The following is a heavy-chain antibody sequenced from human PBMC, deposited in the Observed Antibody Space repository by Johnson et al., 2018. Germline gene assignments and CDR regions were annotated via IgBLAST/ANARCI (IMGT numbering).Heavy chain of an antibody. CDR2: ISWNSGII. CDR3: AKGSSSGYVEMDV. V-gene: IGHV3-9*01. J-gene: IGHJ6*04. D-gene: IGHD6-13*01. Sequence: VQLVQSGGGLVQPGRSLRLSCAASGFTFDDYAMHWVRQAPGKGLEWVSGISWNSGIIGYADSVKGRFTISRDNAKNSLYLQMNSLRAEDTALYYCAKGSSSGYVEMDVWGKGTTVTVSS. CDR1: GFTFDDYA.